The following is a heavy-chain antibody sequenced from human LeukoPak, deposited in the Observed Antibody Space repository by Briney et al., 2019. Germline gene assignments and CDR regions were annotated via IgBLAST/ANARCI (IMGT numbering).Heavy chain of an antibody. CDR3: ARVGTTPYGMDV. CDR2: ISSSSSYT. CDR1: GFTFSDYY. Sequence: GGSLTLSCAASGFTFSDYYMSWIRQAPGKGLEWVSYISSSSSYTNYADSVKGRFTISRDNAKNSLYLQMNSLRAEDTAVYYCARVGTTPYGMDVWGQGTTVTVSS. J-gene: IGHJ6*02. V-gene: IGHV3-11*06. D-gene: IGHD1-1*01.